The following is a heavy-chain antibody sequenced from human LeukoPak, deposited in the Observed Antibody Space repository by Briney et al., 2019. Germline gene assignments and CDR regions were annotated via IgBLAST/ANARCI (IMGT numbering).Heavy chain of an antibody. J-gene: IGHJ4*02. CDR2: IYYSGST. Sequence: SETLSLTCTVSGGSISSSYWSWIRQPPGKGLEWIGYIYYSGSTYYSPSLRSRVTMSVDTSKNEFSLKMNSVTAADTAVYYCARGGSSFPLDDWGQGTLVTVSS. CDR3: ARGGSSFPLDD. D-gene: IGHD6-6*01. V-gene: IGHV4-59*01. CDR1: GGSISSSY.